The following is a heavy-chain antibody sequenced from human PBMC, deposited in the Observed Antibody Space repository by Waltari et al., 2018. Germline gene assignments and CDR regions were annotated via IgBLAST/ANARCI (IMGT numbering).Heavy chain of an antibody. Sequence: EVQLVESGGGLIQPGGSLRLSCAASGFTVRSNYMCWVRQAPGKGLEWVSVIYSGGSTYYADSVKGRFTISRDNSKNTLYLQMNSLRAEDTAVYYCAGRGYSYDPYGMDVWGQGTTVTVSS. CDR1: GFTVRSNY. CDR2: IYSGGST. J-gene: IGHJ6*02. CDR3: AGRGYSYDPYGMDV. D-gene: IGHD5-18*01. V-gene: IGHV3-53*01.